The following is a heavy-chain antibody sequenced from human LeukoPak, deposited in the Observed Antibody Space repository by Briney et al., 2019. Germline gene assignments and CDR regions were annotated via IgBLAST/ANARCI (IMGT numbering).Heavy chain of an antibody. D-gene: IGHD4-23*01. J-gene: IGHJ4*02. CDR1: GFTFSSYV. Sequence: QSGGSLRLSCVASGFTFSSYVMNWVRQAPGKGLEWVSYISSSGSAIYYADSVRGRFTISRDNAKNSLYLQMNSLRADDTALYYCAKDLRLSVGTSPFDYWGQGTLVTVSS. V-gene: IGHV3-48*03. CDR2: ISSSGSAI. CDR3: AKDLRLSVGTSPFDY.